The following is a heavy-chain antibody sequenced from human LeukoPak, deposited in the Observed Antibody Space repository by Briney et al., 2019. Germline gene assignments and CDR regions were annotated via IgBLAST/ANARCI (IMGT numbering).Heavy chain of an antibody. J-gene: IGHJ5*02. CDR3: ARGQFGERFDP. CDR2: ISRGGTTI. V-gene: IGHV3-48*01. Sequence: GGSLRLSCVASGFTFSSYTMNWVRQAPGKGLEWVAYISRGGTTIYYAASVKGRFTISRDNAKNSLYLKMNSLRAEDTAMYYCARGQFGERFDPWGQGTLVTVSS. CDR1: GFTFSSYT. D-gene: IGHD3-10*01.